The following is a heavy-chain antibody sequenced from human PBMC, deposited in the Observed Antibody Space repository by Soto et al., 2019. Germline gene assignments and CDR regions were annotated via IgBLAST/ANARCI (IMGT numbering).Heavy chain of an antibody. J-gene: IGHJ6*03. D-gene: IGHD5-12*01. V-gene: IGHV1-58*02. CDR2: IVVGSGNT. CDR1: GFTFTSTA. CDR3: ARDRGIVATIAWASGYYYYMDV. Sequence: GASVKVSCKASGFTFTSTAMRWVRQARGQRLEWIGWIVVGSGNTNYAQKFQERVTITRDMSTSTAYMELSSLRSEDTAVYYCARDRGIVATIAWASGYYYYMDVWGKGTTVTVSS.